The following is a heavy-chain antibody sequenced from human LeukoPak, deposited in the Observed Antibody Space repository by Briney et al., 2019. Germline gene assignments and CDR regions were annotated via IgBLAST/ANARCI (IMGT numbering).Heavy chain of an antibody. V-gene: IGHV4-59*01. CDR3: ARATGNDAFDI. CDR2: IYYSGST. CDR1: GGSISSYY. D-gene: IGHD4-23*01. J-gene: IGHJ3*02. Sequence: SETLSLTCTVSGGSISSYYWSWIRQPPGKGLGWIGYIYYSGSTNYNPSLKSRVTISVDTSKNQFSLKLSSVTAADTAVYYCARATGNDAFDIWGQGTMVTVSS.